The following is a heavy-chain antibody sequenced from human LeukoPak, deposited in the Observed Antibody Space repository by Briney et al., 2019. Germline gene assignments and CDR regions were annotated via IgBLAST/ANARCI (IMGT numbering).Heavy chain of an antibody. CDR3: AKDSYYDFWSGYQPFDY. CDR1: GFTFDDYA. J-gene: IGHJ4*02. CDR2: ISWNSGSI. D-gene: IGHD3-3*01. V-gene: IGHV3-9*01. Sequence: GGSLRLSCAASGFTFDDYAMHWVRQAPGKGLEWVSGISWNSGSIGYADSVKGRLTISRDNAKNSLYLQMNSLRAEDTALYYCAKDSYYDFWSGYQPFDYWGQGTLVTVSS.